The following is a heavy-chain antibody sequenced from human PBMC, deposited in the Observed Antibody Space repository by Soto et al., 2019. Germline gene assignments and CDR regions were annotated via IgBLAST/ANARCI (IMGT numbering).Heavy chain of an antibody. D-gene: IGHD2-15*01. V-gene: IGHV4-39*01. CDR3: VKVVEGATRHTDFDS. CDR2: VYYSGGA. CDR1: GGSIHNSHSF. Sequence: SETLSLTCTVSGGSIHNSHSFWAWIRQPPGQGLEFIGSVYYSGGAHYNQSLESRVTISVDTSTNQVSLRVNSVTAADTGVYYCVKVVEGATRHTDFDSWGRGTLVTVSS. J-gene: IGHJ4*02.